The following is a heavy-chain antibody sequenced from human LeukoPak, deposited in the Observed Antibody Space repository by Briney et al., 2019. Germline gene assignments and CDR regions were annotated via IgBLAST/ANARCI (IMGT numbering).Heavy chain of an antibody. Sequence: SETLSLTCTMSGDSTNTYFWSWIRQPPGKGLEWIGYIYYTGTTNYNPSLKSRVTISVDTSKNQFSLRLSSVTAADTAVYYCARDPRDYDILTGYRSYYGMDVWGQGTTVTVSS. J-gene: IGHJ6*02. CDR1: GDSTNTYF. CDR3: ARDPRDYDILTGYRSYYGMDV. D-gene: IGHD3-9*01. CDR2: IYYTGTT. V-gene: IGHV4-59*01.